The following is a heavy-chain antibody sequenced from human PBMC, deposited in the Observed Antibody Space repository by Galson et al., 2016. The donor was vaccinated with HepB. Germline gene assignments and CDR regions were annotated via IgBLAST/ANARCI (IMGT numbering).Heavy chain of an antibody. CDR2: INGDGSTT. D-gene: IGHD6-25*01. Sequence: SLRLSCAASGFTFGTYAMTWVRQTPGKGLEWVSSINGDGSTTHYKDSVKGRFTISRDNSQNTLYLWMSSLRAEDSAVYYCAKRALVAGLNRFDSWGQGTLVTVSS. J-gene: IGHJ5*01. CDR1: GFTFGTYA. CDR3: AKRALVAGLNRFDS. V-gene: IGHV3-23*01.